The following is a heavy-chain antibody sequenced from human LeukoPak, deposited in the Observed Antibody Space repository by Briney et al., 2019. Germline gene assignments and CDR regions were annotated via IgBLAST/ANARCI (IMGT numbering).Heavy chain of an antibody. CDR2: IKQDGSEK. D-gene: IGHD3-10*01. Sequence: GGSLRLSCVVSGLTFSNYWMTWVRQAPGKGLEWVANIKQDGSEKYYVDSVKGRIIISRDNAKNSLYLQMNSLRVEDTAVYYCARGQLVFDYWGQGTLVTVSS. CDR1: GLTFSNYW. CDR3: ARGQLVFDY. J-gene: IGHJ4*02. V-gene: IGHV3-7*04.